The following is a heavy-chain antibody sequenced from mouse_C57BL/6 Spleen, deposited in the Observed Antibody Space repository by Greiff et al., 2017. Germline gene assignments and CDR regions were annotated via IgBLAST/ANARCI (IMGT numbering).Heavy chain of an antibody. CDR2: IDPETGGT. CDR3: TRYPLYFYYSNSLGAMDY. Sequence: VQLQQSGAELVRPGASVTLSCKASGYTFTDYEMHWVKQTPVHGLEWIGAIDPETGGTAYNQKFKGKAILTADKSSSTAYMELRSLTSEDSAVYYCTRYPLYFYYSNSLGAMDYWGQGTSVTVSS. CDR1: GYTFTDYE. D-gene: IGHD2-5*01. J-gene: IGHJ4*01. V-gene: IGHV1-15*01.